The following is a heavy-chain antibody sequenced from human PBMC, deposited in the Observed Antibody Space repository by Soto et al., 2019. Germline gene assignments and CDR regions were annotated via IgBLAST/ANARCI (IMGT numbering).Heavy chain of an antibody. CDR1: GFTFSIYA. V-gene: IGHV3-30*18. CDR2: ISYDGTKT. CDR3: AKYRGPRRQCLIGPFDY. D-gene: IGHD3-10*01. J-gene: IGHJ4*02. Sequence: QVQLVESGGCVVQPGRSLRVSCAASGFTFSIYAMHWVRQAPGTGREWVAVISYDGTKTYYADSVKGRFTISRDNSKNAVYLQLNSLRDEDTAVYYCAKYRGPRRQCLIGPFDYWGQGTVVTVSP.